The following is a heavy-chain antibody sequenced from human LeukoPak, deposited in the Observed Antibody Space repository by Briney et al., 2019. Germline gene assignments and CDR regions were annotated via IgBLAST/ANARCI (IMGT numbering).Heavy chain of an antibody. V-gene: IGHV3-11*05. Sequence: PGGSLRLSCAASGFTLSDSYMSWLRQAPGKGLEWVSYISGGSSYTDYADSVKGRFTISRDNSKSTLYLQMNSLRAEDTAVYYRAKEGPPRMTDFDYWAQGTLVTVSS. J-gene: IGHJ4*02. D-gene: IGHD2-15*01. CDR3: AKEGPPRMTDFDY. CDR1: GFTLSDSY. CDR2: ISGGSSYT.